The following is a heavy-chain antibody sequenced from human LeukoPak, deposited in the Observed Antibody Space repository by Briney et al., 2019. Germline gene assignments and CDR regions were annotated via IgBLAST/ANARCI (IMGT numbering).Heavy chain of an antibody. CDR3: ASQYCSGGSCYQGLFDY. D-gene: IGHD2-15*01. CDR1: GGSISSFY. CDR2: IYTSGTT. Sequence: SETLSLTCSVSGGSISSFYCNWMRQPAGKGLEWIGRIYTSGTTTYNPSLKSRVTMSVDTSKNQFSLKLSSVTAADTAVYYCASQYCSGGSCYQGLFDYWGQGTLVTVSS. V-gene: IGHV4-4*07. J-gene: IGHJ4*02.